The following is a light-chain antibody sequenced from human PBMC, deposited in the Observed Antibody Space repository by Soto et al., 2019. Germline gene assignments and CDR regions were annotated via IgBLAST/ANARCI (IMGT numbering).Light chain of an antibody. CDR2: DAS. CDR1: QSVSSY. V-gene: IGKV3-11*01. Sequence: EIVLTQSPATLSLSPGERATLSCRASQSVSSYLAWYQQKPGQAPRLLIYDASNRATGIPARFSGSGSGTDFTLTISSREPEDFAVYYCQQRSNWQTFGPGTKVDIK. CDR3: QQRSNWQT. J-gene: IGKJ3*01.